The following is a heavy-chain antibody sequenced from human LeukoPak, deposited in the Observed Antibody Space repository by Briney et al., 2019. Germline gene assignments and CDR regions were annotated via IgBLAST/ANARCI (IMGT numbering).Heavy chain of an antibody. CDR2: INSDGSST. J-gene: IGHJ4*02. CDR1: GFTFSSYW. CDR3: ASLLSGNYGLRYFDY. Sequence: RGSLRLSCAASGFTFSSYWMHWVRQAPGKGLVWVSRINSDGSSTTYADSVKGRFTISRDNAKNTLYLQMNSLRAEDTAVYYCASLLSGNYGLRYFDYWGQGTLVTVSS. V-gene: IGHV3-74*01. D-gene: IGHD1-26*01.